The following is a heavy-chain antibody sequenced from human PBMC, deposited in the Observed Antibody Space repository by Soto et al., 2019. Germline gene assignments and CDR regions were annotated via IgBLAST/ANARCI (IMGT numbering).Heavy chain of an antibody. CDR3: AGGGVRGVITRTRDYYGMDV. CDR2: IYPGDSDT. CDR1: GYSFTSYW. Sequence: GESLKISCKGSGYSFTSYWIGWVRQMPGKGLEWVGIIYPGDSDTRYSPSFQGQVTISADKSISTAYLQWSSLKASDTAMYYCAGGGVRGVITRTRDYYGMDVWGQGTTVTVSS. V-gene: IGHV5-51*01. D-gene: IGHD3-10*01. J-gene: IGHJ6*02.